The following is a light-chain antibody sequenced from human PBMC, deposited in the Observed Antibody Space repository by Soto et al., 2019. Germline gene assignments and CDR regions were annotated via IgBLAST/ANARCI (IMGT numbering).Light chain of an antibody. CDR2: GAS. CDR1: QSVSNNY. CDR3: QQYGSSPIT. Sequence: EIVLTQSPGTLSLSPGERATLSCRASQSVSNNYLAWYQQKPGQAPRLLIYGASNRATGIPDRFSGSGSGTDFTLTSSSLEPEDFALYYCQQYGSSPITFGQGTRLEIK. J-gene: IGKJ5*01. V-gene: IGKV3-20*01.